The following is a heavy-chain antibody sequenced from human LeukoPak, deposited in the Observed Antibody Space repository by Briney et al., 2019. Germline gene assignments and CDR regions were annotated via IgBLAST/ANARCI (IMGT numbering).Heavy chain of an antibody. CDR3: ARVFAQPGTDYDILKGTKWIQGLKDYYGMDV. CDR1: GFTVSSNE. CDR2: ISGGST. J-gene: IGHJ6*02. Sequence: PGGSLRLSCAASGFTVSSNEMSWVRQAPGKGLEWVSSISGGSTYYADSRKGRFTISRDNSKNTLHLQMNSLRAEDTAVYYCARVFAQPGTDYDILKGTKWIQGLKDYYGMDVWGQGTTVTVSS. V-gene: IGHV3-38-3*01. D-gene: IGHD3-9*01.